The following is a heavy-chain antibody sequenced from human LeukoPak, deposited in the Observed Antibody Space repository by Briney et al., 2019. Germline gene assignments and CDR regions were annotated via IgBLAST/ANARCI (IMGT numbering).Heavy chain of an antibody. CDR1: GYTFSSYW. Sequence: PGGSLRLSCAASGYTFSSYWMHWVRQAPGKGLVWVSRINSDGSSTSYADSVKGRFTISRDNAKNTPYLQMNSLRAEDTAVYYCARDQARARSFDLWGRGTLVTVSS. CDR2: INSDGSST. CDR3: ARDQARARSFDL. V-gene: IGHV3-74*01. J-gene: IGHJ2*01.